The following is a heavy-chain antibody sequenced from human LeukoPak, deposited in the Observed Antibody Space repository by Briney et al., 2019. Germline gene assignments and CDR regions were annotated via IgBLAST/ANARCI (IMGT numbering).Heavy chain of an antibody. D-gene: IGHD3-10*02. CDR3: AEPGITMIGGV. J-gene: IGHJ6*04. CDR2: ISSSGSTI. Sequence: GGSLRLSCAASGFTFSSYEMNWVRQAPGKGLEWVSYISSSGSTIYYADSVKGRFTISRDNAENSLYLQMNSLRAEDTAVYYCAEPGITMIGGVWGKGTTVTISS. V-gene: IGHV3-48*03. CDR1: GFTFSSYE.